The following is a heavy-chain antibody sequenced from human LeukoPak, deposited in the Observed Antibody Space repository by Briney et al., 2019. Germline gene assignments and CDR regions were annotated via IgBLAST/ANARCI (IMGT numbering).Heavy chain of an antibody. V-gene: IGHV1-69*04. CDR2: IIPILGIA. J-gene: IGHJ4*02. CDR3: ARDHEEGASTSSTFGY. Sequence: GASVKVSCKASGGTFSSYAISWVRQAPGRGLEWMGRIIPILGIANYAQKFQGRVTITADKSTSTAYMELSSLRSEDTAVYYCARDHEEGASTSSTFGYWGQGTLVTVSS. CDR1: GGTFSSYA. D-gene: IGHD2-2*01.